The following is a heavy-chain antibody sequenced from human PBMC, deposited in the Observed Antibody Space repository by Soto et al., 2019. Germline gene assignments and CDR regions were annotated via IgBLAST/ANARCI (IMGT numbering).Heavy chain of an antibody. D-gene: IGHD6-13*01. CDR2: IYSSGST. Sequence: QVQLQESGPGLVKPSETLSLTCTVSGGSISSYYWSWIRQPPGKGLEWIGYIYSSGSTNYNPSLKSRVTISVDTSKNQFSLKLSSVTAADAAVYYCAGVVPGIAAAGTVDWFDPWGQGTLVTVSS. CDR1: GGSISSYY. CDR3: AGVVPGIAAAGTVDWFDP. J-gene: IGHJ5*02. V-gene: IGHV4-59*01.